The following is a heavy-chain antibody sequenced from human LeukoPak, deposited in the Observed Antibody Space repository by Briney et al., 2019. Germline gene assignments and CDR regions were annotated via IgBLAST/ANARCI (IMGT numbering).Heavy chain of an antibody. J-gene: IGHJ1*01. CDR2: INHSGST. CDR1: GGSFSAYY. D-gene: IGHD3-16*01. CDR3: ARVRGDFETD. Sequence: SETLSLTCAVYGGSFSAYYWSWIRQPPGKGLEWIGEINHSGSTNYNPSLKSRVTISVDTSKSQFSLKLISVTAADTAIYYCARVRGDFETDWGQGTLVTVSS. V-gene: IGHV4-34*01.